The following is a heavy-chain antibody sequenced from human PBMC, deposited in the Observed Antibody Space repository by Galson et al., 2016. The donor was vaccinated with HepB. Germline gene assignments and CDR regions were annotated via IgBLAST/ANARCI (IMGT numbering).Heavy chain of an antibody. CDR2: NFPRRGAT. CDR3: SGDGATVGNSPDY. J-gene: IGHJ4*02. D-gene: IGHD4-23*01. V-gene: IGHV1-2*02. Sequence: SVKVSCKASGYGFSGYYMNWVRQAPGQGLEWVGCNFPRRGATNYAQQFQGRVTMTADTSVSTVYMELSSLRSDDTAVYYCSGDGATVGNSPDYWGQGTLVTVSS. CDR1: GYGFSGYY.